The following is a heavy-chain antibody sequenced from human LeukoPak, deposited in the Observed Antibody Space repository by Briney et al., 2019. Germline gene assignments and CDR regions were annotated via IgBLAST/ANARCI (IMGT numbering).Heavy chain of an antibody. D-gene: IGHD1-26*01. V-gene: IGHV4-59*01. J-gene: IGHJ4*02. CDR3: VRSGGSYSPVDY. Sequence: SETLSLTCSVSGVSISSYYWSWIRQPPGKGLEWIGYIYYSDTSKNNPSLKSRVTITVDTSKNKFSLKLTSVTAADTAVYYCVRSGGSYSPVDYWGQGTLVTVSS. CDR1: GVSISSYY. CDR2: IYYSDTS.